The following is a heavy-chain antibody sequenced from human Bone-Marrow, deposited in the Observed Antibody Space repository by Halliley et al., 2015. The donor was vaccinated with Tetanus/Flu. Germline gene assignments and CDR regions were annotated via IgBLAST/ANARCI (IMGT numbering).Heavy chain of an antibody. D-gene: IGHD2-8*01. CDR1: GFIFRSYA. J-gene: IGHJ6*02. CDR2: VSGSGGST. CDR3: AKVRVSDYYYYYGLDV. V-gene: IGHV3-23*01. Sequence: SLRLSCAASGFIFRSYAINWVRQAPGKGLEWVSSVSGSGGSTFYADSVKGRFTISRDNSKSTLYLQMNSLTAEDTALYYCAKVRVSDYYYYYGLDVWGQGTTVTVSS.